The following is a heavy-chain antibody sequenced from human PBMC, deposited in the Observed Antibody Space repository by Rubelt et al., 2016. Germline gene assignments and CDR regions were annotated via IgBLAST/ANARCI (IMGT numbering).Heavy chain of an antibody. D-gene: IGHD5-12*01. CDR3: ARSSGYDYVYDY. Sequence: QLQLQESGPGLVKPSETLSLTCTVSGGSISSSSYYWGWIRQPPGKGLEWIGSIYYSGSTSYNPSLKSRVTISVDTSKNQFSLKVNSVTAADTAVYYCARSSGYDYVYDYWGQGTLVTVSS. CDR2: IYYSGST. J-gene: IGHJ4*02. V-gene: IGHV4-39*07. CDR1: GGSISSSSYY.